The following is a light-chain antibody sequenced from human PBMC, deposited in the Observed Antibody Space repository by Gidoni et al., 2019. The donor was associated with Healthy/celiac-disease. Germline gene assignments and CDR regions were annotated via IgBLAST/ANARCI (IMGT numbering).Light chain of an antibody. CDR2: GAS. CDR3: QQYNNWPT. J-gene: IGKJ3*01. V-gene: IGKV3-15*01. CDR1: QSVSSN. Sequence: IVMPPSPATLSVSPGERPTLSCRASQSVSSNLAWYQQKPGQAPRLLIYGASTRATGIPARFSGSGSGTEFTLTISSLQSEDFAVYYGQQYNNWPTFGPGTKVDIK.